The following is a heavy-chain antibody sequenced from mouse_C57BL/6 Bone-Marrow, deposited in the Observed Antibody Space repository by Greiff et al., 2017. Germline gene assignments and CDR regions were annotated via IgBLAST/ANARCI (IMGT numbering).Heavy chain of an antibody. CDR2: ISNGGGST. D-gene: IGHD1-1*01. CDR1: GFTFSDYY. J-gene: IGHJ3*01. CDR3: ARRDGGFAY. Sequence: EVMLVESGGGLVQPGGSLKLSCAASGFTFSDYYMYWVRQTPEKRLEWVANISNGGGSTYYPDTVKGRFTISRDNAKNTLYLQMSSLKSEDTAMYYCARRDGGFAYWGQGTLVTVSA. V-gene: IGHV5-12*01.